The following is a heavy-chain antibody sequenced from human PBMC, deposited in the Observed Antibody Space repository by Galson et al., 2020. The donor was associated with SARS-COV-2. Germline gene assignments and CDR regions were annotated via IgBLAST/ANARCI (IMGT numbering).Heavy chain of an antibody. V-gene: IGHV5-51*01. D-gene: IGHD3-3*01. CDR2: IYPGDSDI. CDR1: GYKFTNYW. Sequence: KVSCQASGYKFTNYWIAWVRQMPGKGLEWIGKIYPGDSDIRYSPSFRGQVTISADKSIKTAHLQWNSLQASDSAMYYCARFRAVGGIGEGFDQWGQGTLVTVSS. J-gene: IGHJ4*02. CDR3: ARFRAVGGIGEGFDQ.